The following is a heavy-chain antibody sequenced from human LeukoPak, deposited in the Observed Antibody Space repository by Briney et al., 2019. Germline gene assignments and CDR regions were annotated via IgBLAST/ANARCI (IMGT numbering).Heavy chain of an antibody. CDR2: IKSKAGGGTP. CDR3: ATIRDSSSWAFDY. D-gene: IGHD6-13*01. V-gene: IGHV3-15*01. CDR1: GFTFIDAW. Sequence: GGSLRLSCAASGFTFIDAWMSWVRQAPGKGLEWVCRIKSKAGGGTPDYAAPVKGRFTISRDDSQNTLYVQMDSLTTDDTAVYYCATIRDSSSWAFDYWGPGTLVTVSS. J-gene: IGHJ4*02.